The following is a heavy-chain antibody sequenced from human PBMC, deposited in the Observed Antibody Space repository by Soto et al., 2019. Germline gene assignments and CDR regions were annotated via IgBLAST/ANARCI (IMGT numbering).Heavy chain of an antibody. CDR2: IYWDDDK. CDR1: GLSLSTTGVG. D-gene: IGHD2-21*02. CDR3: VQSRCGGDCLQSYSSHSYYGLDV. Sequence: QITLKESGPTLVKPTQTLTLTCTFSGLSLSTTGVGVGWIRQPPGKALEWLALIYWDDDKRYSPSLKSRLTITKDTSKNQVVLTMTTMDPVDTATYYCVQSRCGGDCLQSYSSHSYYGLDVWGQGTTVTVSS. V-gene: IGHV2-5*02. J-gene: IGHJ6*02.